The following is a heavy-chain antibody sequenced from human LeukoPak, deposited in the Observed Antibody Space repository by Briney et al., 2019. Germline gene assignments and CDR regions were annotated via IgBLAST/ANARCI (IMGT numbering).Heavy chain of an antibody. V-gene: IGHV3-33*06. J-gene: IGHJ5*02. CDR1: GFTFSSYG. D-gene: IGHD4-23*01. CDR2: IWYDGSNK. Sequence: GGSLRLSCAASGFTFSSYGMHWVRQAPGKGLEWVAVIWYDGSNKYYADSVKGRFTISRDNSKNTLYLQMNSLRAEDTAVYYCAKHYGGNDPWGQGTLVTVSS. CDR3: AKHYGGNDP.